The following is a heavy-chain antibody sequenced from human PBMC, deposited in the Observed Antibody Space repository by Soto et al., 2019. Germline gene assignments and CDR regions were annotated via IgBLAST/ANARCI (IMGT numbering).Heavy chain of an antibody. CDR1: GFTFSSYA. D-gene: IGHD5-12*01. CDR3: AKEDSGFDCVGYFDY. V-gene: IGHV3-23*01. Sequence: PGGSLRLSCAASGFTFSSYAMSWVRQAPGKGLEWVSSISGSGGISYHADSVKGRFTISRDNSKNTLYLQMNSLRAEDTAVYYCAKEDSGFDCVGYFDYWGQGTLVTVAS. CDR2: ISGSGGIS. J-gene: IGHJ4*02.